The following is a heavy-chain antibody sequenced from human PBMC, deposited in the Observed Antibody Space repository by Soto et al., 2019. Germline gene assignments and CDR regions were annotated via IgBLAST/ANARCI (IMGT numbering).Heavy chain of an antibody. D-gene: IGHD6-19*01. CDR3: ARVVSSGWYKVNYYYYGMDV. V-gene: IGHV4-39*07. J-gene: IGHJ6*02. CDR2: INHSGST. CDR1: GGSISSGDYY. Sequence: PSETLSLTCTVSGGSISSGDYYWGWIRQPPGKGLEWIGEINHSGSTNYNPSLKSRVTISVDTSKNQFSLKLSSVTAADTAVYYCARVVSSGWYKVNYYYYGMDVWGQGTTVTVSS.